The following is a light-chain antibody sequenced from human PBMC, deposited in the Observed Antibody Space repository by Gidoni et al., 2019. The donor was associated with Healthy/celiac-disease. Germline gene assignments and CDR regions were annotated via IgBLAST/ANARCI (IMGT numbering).Light chain of an antibody. CDR2: DDS. CDR3: QVWDSSSDHVV. V-gene: IGLV3-21*03. J-gene: IGLJ2*01. Sequence: SYVLTQPPSVSVAPGKTARITCGGNNMGSKSVHWYQQKPGQAPVLVVYDDSDRPSGIPERFSVSNSGNPATLNISRVEAGDEADYYCQVWDSSSDHVVFGGGTKLTVL. CDR1: NMGSKS.